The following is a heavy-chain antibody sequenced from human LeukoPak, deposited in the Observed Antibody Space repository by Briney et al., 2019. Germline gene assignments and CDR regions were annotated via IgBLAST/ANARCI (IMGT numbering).Heavy chain of an antibody. D-gene: IGHD3-10*01. Sequence: SQTLSLTCTVSGGSISSGDYYWSWIRQPPGKGLEWIGYIYYSGSTYYNPSLKSRVTISVDTSKNQFSLKLSSVTAADTAVYYCARFYYYGWGRLNGFAPGGKETLVTVSS. J-gene: IGHJ5*02. CDR1: GGSISSGDYY. V-gene: IGHV4-30-4*01. CDR3: ARFYYYGWGRLNGFAP. CDR2: IYYSGST.